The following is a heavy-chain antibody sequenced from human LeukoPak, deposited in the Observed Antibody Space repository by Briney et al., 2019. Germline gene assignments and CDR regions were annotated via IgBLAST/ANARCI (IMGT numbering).Heavy chain of an antibody. D-gene: IGHD3-9*01. Sequence: SETLSLTCTVSGGSISSSSYYWGWIRQPPGKGLEWIGSIYYSGSTYYNPSLKSRVTISVDTSKNQFSLKLSSVTAADTAVYYCARDYYDILTGYFNWFDPWGQGILVTVSS. CDR3: ARDYYDILTGYFNWFDP. CDR1: GGSISSSSYY. J-gene: IGHJ5*02. CDR2: IYYSGST. V-gene: IGHV4-39*07.